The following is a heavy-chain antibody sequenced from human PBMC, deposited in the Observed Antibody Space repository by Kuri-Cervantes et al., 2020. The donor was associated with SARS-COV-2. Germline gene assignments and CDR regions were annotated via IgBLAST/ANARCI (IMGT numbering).Heavy chain of an antibody. V-gene: IGHV3-30*03. D-gene: IGHD2-2*01. CDR2: ISYDGSNK. CDR1: GFMFSRCG. J-gene: IGHJ4*02. Sequence: GESLKISCAASGFMFSRCGMHWVRQAPGKGLEWVAVISYDGSNKYYADSVKGRFTISRDNSKNTLYLQMNSLRAEDTAVYYCARSIVVVPAPFDYWGQGTLVTVSS. CDR3: ARSIVVVPAPFDY.